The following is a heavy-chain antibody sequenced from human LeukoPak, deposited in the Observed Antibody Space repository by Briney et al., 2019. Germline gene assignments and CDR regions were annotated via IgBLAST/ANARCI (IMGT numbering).Heavy chain of an antibody. D-gene: IGHD2-15*01. J-gene: IGHJ5*02. CDR1: GGSISSYY. Sequence: PSETLSLTCTVSGGSISSYYWSWIRQPPGKGLEWIGYIYYSGSTNYNPSLKSRVTISVDTSKNQFSLKLSSVTAADTAVYYCARHSTYCSGSSCYPPARWFDPWGQGTLVTVSS. V-gene: IGHV4-59*08. CDR3: ARHSTYCSGSSCYPPARWFDP. CDR2: IYYSGST.